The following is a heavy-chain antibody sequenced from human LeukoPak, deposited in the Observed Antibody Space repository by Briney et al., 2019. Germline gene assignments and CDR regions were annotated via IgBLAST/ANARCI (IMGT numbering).Heavy chain of an antibody. J-gene: IGHJ4*02. CDR3: VRESRPGGAMGLYHNLDY. D-gene: IGHD1-1*01. V-gene: IGHV3-7*01. CDR1: GFTFSDFW. CDR2: IKEDGTEK. Sequence: TGGSLRLSCAGSGFTFSDFWMTWVRQTPGKGLEWVANIKEDGTEKNLVDSGKGRFTISRDNTKNLLYLEINSLRGDDTAIYYCVRESRPGGAMGLYHNLDYWGQGTLVAVSS.